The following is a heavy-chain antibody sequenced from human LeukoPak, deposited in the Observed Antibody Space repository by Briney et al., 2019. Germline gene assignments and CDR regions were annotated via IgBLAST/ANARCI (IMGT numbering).Heavy chain of an antibody. CDR1: GGSFSGYY. D-gene: IGHD5-18*01. CDR2: IDHSGST. CDR3: ARGYGLFDY. Sequence: SETLSLTCAVYGGSFSGYYWSWIRQPPGKGLEWIGEIDHSGSTYYNPSLKSRVTISVDTSKNQFSLKLSSVTAADTAVYYCARGYGLFDYWGQGTLVTVSS. J-gene: IGHJ4*02. V-gene: IGHV4-34*09.